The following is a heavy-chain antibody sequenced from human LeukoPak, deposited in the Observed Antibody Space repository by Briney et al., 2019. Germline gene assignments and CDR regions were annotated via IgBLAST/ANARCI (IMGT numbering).Heavy chain of an antibody. CDR1: GYSISSGYY. CDR3: ARDPGPYSSSWYGGDAFDI. J-gene: IGHJ3*02. V-gene: IGHV4-38-2*02. D-gene: IGHD6-13*01. CDR2: IYHSGST. Sequence: SETLSLTCTVSGYSISSGYYWGWIRQPPGKGLEWIGSIYHSGSTYYNPSLKSRVTISVDTSKNQFSLKLSSVTAADTAVYYCARDPGPYSSSWYGGDAFDIWGQGTMVTVSS.